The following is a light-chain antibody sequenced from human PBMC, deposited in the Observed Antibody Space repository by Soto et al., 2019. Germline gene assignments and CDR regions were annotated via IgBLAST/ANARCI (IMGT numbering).Light chain of an antibody. CDR2: ATS. Sequence: EILLTQSPGTLSLSPGERVTLSCRASQSFRTNYLAWYLQKPGQAPGLLIYATSTRATGIPDRFSGSGSGTDFTLSISTLEPEDFAVYYCQQYGNSPWTFGLGTKVDI. J-gene: IGKJ1*01. V-gene: IGKV3-20*01. CDR3: QQYGNSPWT. CDR1: QSFRTNY.